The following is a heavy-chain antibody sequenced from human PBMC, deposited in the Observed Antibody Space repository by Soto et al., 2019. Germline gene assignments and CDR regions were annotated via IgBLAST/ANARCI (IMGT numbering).Heavy chain of an antibody. D-gene: IGHD3-22*01. V-gene: IGHV1-3*01. J-gene: IGHJ3*02. CDR2: INAGNGNT. CDR3: ARSLFYYDSSVYYGFSVFDI. Sequence: ASVKVSCKASGYTFTSYAMHWVRQAPGQRLERMGWINAGNGNTKYSQKFQGRVTITRDASASTAYMELSSLRSEDTAVYYCARSLFYYDSSVYYGFSVFDIWGKGTMVTVSS. CDR1: GYTFTSYA.